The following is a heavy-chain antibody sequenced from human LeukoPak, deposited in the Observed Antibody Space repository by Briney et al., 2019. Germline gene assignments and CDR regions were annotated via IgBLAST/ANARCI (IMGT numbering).Heavy chain of an antibody. D-gene: IGHD3-16*02. J-gene: IGHJ4*02. CDR1: GYSISSGYY. CDR3: ARPGPTFGGVITYFGY. Sequence: SETLSLTCTVSGYSISSGYYWGGIRQPPGKGLEWIGVMYQSGSTYYNPSLKSRATISLVTSKNQFPLKLSSVTAADTAVYYCARPGPTFGGVITYFGYWGQGTLVTVSS. V-gene: IGHV4-38-2*02. CDR2: MYQSGST.